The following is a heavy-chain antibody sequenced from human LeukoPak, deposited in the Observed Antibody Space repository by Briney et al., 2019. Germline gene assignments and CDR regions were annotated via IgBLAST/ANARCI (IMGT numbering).Heavy chain of an antibody. CDR2: ISPGNSYT. CDR1: GYTFTNYW. J-gene: IGHJ4*02. CDR3: ARQGTTTQPFDY. Sequence: GESLTISCKVSGYTFTNYWIGWVRQTPGKGLEWWTIISPGNSYTRYNPSFQGQVTISVDKSVSTAYLQWSSLKASDSAIYYCARQGTTTQPFDYWGQGTPVTVSS. D-gene: IGHD1-1*01. V-gene: IGHV5-51*01.